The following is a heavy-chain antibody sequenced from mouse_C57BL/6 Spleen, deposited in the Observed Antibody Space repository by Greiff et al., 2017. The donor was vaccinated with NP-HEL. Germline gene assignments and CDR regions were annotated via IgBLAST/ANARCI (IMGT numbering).Heavy chain of an antibody. CDR3: ATDYYGSRGYFDY. J-gene: IGHJ2*01. D-gene: IGHD1-1*01. CDR1: GYSFTGYY. CDR2: IYPYNGVS. Sequence: EVKLVESGPELVKPGASVKISCKASGYSFTGYYMHWVKQSHGNILDWIGYIYPYNGVSSYNQKFKGKATLTVDKSSSTAYMELRSLTSEDSAVYYCATDYYGSRGYFDYWGQGTTLTVSS. V-gene: IGHV1-31*01.